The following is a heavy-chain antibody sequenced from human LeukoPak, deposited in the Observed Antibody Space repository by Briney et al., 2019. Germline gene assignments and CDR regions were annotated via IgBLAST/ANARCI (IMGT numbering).Heavy chain of an antibody. CDR2: IIPILGIA. CDR3: ARDPLNYYGSGSYYNQARPGGMDV. J-gene: IGHJ6*02. D-gene: IGHD3-10*01. CDR1: GYTFTGYY. V-gene: IGHV1-69*04. Sequence: GASVKVSCKASGYTFTGYYMHWVRQAPGQGLEWMGRIIPILGIANYAQKFQGRVTITADKSTSTAYMELGSLRSEDTAVYYCARDPLNYYGSGSYYNQARPGGMDVWGQGTTVTVSS.